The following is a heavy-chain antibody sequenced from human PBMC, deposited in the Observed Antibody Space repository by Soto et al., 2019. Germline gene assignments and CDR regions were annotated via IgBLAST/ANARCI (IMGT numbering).Heavy chain of an antibody. D-gene: IGHD6-13*01. CDR2: INAGNGNT. CDR3: AKQPTKGPFDY. Sequence: KNPPASVKVSCKASGYTFTSYAMHWVRQAPGQRLEWMGWINAGNGNTKYSQKFQGRVTITRDTSASTAYMELSSLRSEDTAIYYCAKQPTKGPFDYWGQGTQVTVSS. CDR1: GYTFTSYA. J-gene: IGHJ4*02. V-gene: IGHV1-3*01.